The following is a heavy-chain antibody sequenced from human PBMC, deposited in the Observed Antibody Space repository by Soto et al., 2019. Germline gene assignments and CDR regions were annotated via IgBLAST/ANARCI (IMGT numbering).Heavy chain of an antibody. CDR3: ARDEQWLVRAFDI. D-gene: IGHD6-19*01. Sequence: ASVKVSCKASGYTFTSYGISWVRQAPGQGLEWMGWISAYNGNTNYAQKLQGRVTMTTETSTSTAYMELRSLRFDDTAVYYCARDEQWLVRAFDIWGQGTMVTVSS. CDR1: GYTFTSYG. V-gene: IGHV1-18*01. CDR2: ISAYNGNT. J-gene: IGHJ3*02.